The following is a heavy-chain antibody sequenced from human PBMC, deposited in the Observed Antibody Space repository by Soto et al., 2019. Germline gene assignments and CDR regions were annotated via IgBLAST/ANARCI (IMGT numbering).Heavy chain of an antibody. Sequence: GEYRKISCKASGYSFTGNWIAWVRQMPGKGLEWIGIILPGDSDTRYSPSFQGQVTISADKSLNTAFLQWSSLKASDTAIYYCARHPPFARSSDWLDPRGQGPLVTVFS. V-gene: IGHV5-51*01. J-gene: IGHJ5*01. CDR2: ILPGDSDT. CDR1: GYSFTGNW. CDR3: ARHPPFARSSDWLDP. D-gene: IGHD6-6*01.